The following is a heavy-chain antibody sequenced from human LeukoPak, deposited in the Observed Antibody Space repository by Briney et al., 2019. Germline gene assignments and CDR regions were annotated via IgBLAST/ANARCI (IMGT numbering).Heavy chain of an antibody. V-gene: IGHV3-33*01. J-gene: IGHJ4*02. D-gene: IGHD1-1*01. CDR1: GFTFSSYG. Sequence: GGSLRLSCAASGFTFSSYGMHWVRQAPGKGLEWVALIWYDGSNKYYADSVKGRFTISRDNSKNTLYLQMNSLRAEDTAVYYCARDGELEVLDYWGQGTLVTVSS. CDR2: IWYDGSNK. CDR3: ARDGELEVLDY.